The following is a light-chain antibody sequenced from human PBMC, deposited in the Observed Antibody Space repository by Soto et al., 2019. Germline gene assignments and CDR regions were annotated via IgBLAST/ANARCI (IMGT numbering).Light chain of an antibody. Sequence: DIEMTQSPSSLSASVGETITITCRASQSISSSLNWFQHSPGRPPKLLLFAASNLHAGVPPRFSGSGSGTSFSLTIRSLQPEDFATYYCQQGFNLPRTFGPGTKVDIK. J-gene: IGKJ1*01. CDR3: QQGFNLPRT. V-gene: IGKV1-39*01. CDR1: QSISSS. CDR2: AAS.